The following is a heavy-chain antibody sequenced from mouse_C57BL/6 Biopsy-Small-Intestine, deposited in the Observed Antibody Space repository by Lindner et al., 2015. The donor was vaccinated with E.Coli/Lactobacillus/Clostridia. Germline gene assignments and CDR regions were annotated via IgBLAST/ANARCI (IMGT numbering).Heavy chain of an antibody. CDR1: GFNIKDYY. Sequence: VQLQESGAELVKPGASVKLSCTASGFNIKDYYMHWVKQRPEQGLEWIGRIDPEDGDTEYAPKFQGKATMTADTSSNTAYMELRSLTSEDSAVYYCASLTGTKGYFDYWGQGTTLTVSS. CDR2: IDPEDGDT. V-gene: IGHV14-1*01. CDR3: ASLTGTKGYFDY. J-gene: IGHJ2*01. D-gene: IGHD4-1*01.